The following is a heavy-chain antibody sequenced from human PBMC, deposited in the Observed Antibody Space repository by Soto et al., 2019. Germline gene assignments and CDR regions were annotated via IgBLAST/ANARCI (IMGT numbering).Heavy chain of an antibody. CDR1: GFTFRDAW. J-gene: IGHJ3*02. CDR2: IKAETNGWTA. V-gene: IGHV3-15*05. CDR3: AAGYSASKSYHRDDAFEI. D-gene: IGHD2-15*01. Sequence: EVQLVESGGGLVKPGGPLRLSCAASGFTFRDAWMTCVRHAPGKGLGWVGRIKAETNGWTADCAAPVKFRFTISRDDSDPARYLQKNSRTAEDIGVNYCAAGYSASKSYHRDDAFEIRGQGTMVTDSS.